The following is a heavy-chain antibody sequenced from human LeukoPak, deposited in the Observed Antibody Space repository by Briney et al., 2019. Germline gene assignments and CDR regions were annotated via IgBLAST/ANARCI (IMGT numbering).Heavy chain of an antibody. Sequence: GGSLRLSCAASGFTFSSYSMNWVRQAPGKGLEWVPSISSSSSYIYYADSVKGRFTISRDNAKNSLYLQMNSLRAEDTAVYYCARARYCSSGNCYKDYWGQGSLVTVSS. CDR3: ARARYCSSGNCYKDY. J-gene: IGHJ4*02. CDR1: GFTFSSYS. D-gene: IGHD2-15*01. V-gene: IGHV3-21*01. CDR2: ISSSSSYI.